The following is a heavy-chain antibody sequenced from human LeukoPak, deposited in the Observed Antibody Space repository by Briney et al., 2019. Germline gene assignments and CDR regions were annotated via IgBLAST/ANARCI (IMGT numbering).Heavy chain of an antibody. CDR1: GYSISSAYY. CDR2: IYYSGST. CDR3: ARGPGMYNWFDP. Sequence: SETLSLTCTVSGYSISSAYYWGWIRQPPGKGLEWIGYIYYSGSTNYNPSLKSRVTISVDTSKNQFSLKLSSVTAADTAVYYCARGPGMYNWFDPWGQGTLVTVSS. D-gene: IGHD1-14*01. V-gene: IGHV4-61*01. J-gene: IGHJ5*02.